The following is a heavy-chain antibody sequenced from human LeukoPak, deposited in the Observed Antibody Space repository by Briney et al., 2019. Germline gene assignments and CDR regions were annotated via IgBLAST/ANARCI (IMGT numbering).Heavy chain of an antibody. D-gene: IGHD6-13*01. V-gene: IGHV1-69*13. CDR3: ASVGIAVRRGPFDI. CDR2: IIPIFGTA. Sequence: GASVKVSCKASGGTFSSYAISWVRQAPGQGLEWMGGIIPIFGTANYAQKFQGRVTITADESTSTAYMELSSLRAEDTAVYYCASVGIAVRRGPFDIWGQGTMVTVSS. J-gene: IGHJ3*02. CDR1: GGTFSSYA.